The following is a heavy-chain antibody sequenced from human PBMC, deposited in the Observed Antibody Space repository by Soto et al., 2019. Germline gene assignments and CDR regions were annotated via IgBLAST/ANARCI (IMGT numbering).Heavy chain of an antibody. CDR1: GFTFSSYG. D-gene: IGHD4-17*01. CDR2: ISYDGSNK. V-gene: IGHV3-30*18. J-gene: IGHJ2*01. CDR3: AKDANYGDNRYFDL. Sequence: PGGSLRLSCAASGFTFSSYGMHWVRQAPGKGLEWVAVISYDGSNKYYADSVKGRFTISRDNSKNTLYLQMNSLRAEDTAVYYCAKDANYGDNRYFDLWGRGTLVTVSS.